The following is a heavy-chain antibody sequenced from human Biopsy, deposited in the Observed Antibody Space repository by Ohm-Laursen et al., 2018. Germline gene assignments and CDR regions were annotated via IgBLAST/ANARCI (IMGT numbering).Heavy chain of an antibody. Sequence: GASVKVSCKAPGGTFSNYGLNWVRQAPGQGLEWLGGNIPTLGTGNYAQKFQDRVTIAADTSMSTATMELRSLRSDDTAVYYCATKLTGYFHHWGQGTLVIVSS. D-gene: IGHD3-9*01. CDR2: NIPTLGTG. CDR1: GGTFSNYG. CDR3: ATKLTGYFHH. V-gene: IGHV1-69*06. J-gene: IGHJ1*01.